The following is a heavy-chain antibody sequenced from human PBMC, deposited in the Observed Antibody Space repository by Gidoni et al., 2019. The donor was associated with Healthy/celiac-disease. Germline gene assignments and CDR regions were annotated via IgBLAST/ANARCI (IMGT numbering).Heavy chain of an antibody. CDR1: GYTFTSYY. CDR2: INPSGGIT. V-gene: IGHV1-46*03. Sequence: QVQLVQSGAEVKKPGASVKASFMSSGYTFTSYYMHLVRQAAGLGLEWMGIINPSGGITSYAQKFQGRVTMTRDTYTGTVYMELSSLRSEVTAVYYCARGGEYSGYDLGASFDDWGQGTLVKVSS. D-gene: IGHD5-12*01. J-gene: IGHJ4*02. CDR3: ARGGEYSGYDLGASFDD.